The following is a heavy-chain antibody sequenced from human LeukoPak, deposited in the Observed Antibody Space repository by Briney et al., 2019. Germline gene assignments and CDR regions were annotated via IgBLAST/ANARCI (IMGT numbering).Heavy chain of an antibody. J-gene: IGHJ4*02. CDR2: INHSGSP. CDR1: GGSFSGFY. Sequence: PSETLSLTCAVFGGSFSGFYWSRIRQSPGKGLEWIGEINHSGSPDYNPSLKSRVTISVDTSKNQSSLKLTSVTAADTAVYYCTRGSRENYPATDYWGQGTLVTVSS. V-gene: IGHV4-34*01. CDR3: TRGSRENYPATDY. D-gene: IGHD1-7*01.